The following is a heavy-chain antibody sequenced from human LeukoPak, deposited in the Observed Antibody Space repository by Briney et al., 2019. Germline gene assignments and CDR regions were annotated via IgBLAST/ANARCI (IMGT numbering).Heavy chain of an antibody. Sequence: PSETLSLTCTVSGGSISSYYWSWIRPPPGEGLEWIGYIYYSGSTNYNPSLKSRVTISVDTSKNQFSLKLNSVTAADTAVYYCARILYSNNIDYWGQGTLVTVSS. CDR3: ARILYSNNIDY. D-gene: IGHD2/OR15-2a*01. J-gene: IGHJ4*02. V-gene: IGHV4-59*12. CDR2: IYYSGST. CDR1: GGSISSYY.